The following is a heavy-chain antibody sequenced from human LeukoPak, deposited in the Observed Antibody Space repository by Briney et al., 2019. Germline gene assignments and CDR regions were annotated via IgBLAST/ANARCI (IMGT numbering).Heavy chain of an antibody. CDR2: VSGNGATT. V-gene: IGHV3-23*01. D-gene: IGHD4-11*01. J-gene: IGHJ4*02. CDR1: GFTFSSYA. CDR3: ARVPHPTYYFDY. Sequence: GGSLRVSCAASGFTFSSYAMSWVRLAPGKGLEWVSTVSGNGATTYYADSVKGRFTISRDNSKNTLYLQMSSLRAEDTAIYFCARVPHPTYYFDYWGRGTLVTVSS.